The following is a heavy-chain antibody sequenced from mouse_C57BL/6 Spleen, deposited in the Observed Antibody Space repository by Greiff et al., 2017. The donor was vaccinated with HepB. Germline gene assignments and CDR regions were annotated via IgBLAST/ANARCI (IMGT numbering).Heavy chain of an antibody. V-gene: IGHV10-1*01. D-gene: IGHD2-3*01. J-gene: IGHJ3*01. Sequence: EVKLMESGGGLVQPKGSLKLSCAASGFSFNTYAMNWVRQAPGKGLEWVARIRSKSNNYATYYADSVKDRFTISRDDSESMLYLQMNNLKTEDTAMYYCVRDDGYYVPFAYWGQGTLVTVSA. CDR2: IRSKSNNYAT. CDR1: GFSFNTYA. CDR3: VRDDGYYVPFAY.